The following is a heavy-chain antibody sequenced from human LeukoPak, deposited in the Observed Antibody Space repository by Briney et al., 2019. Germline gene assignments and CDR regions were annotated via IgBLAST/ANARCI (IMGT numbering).Heavy chain of an antibody. V-gene: IGHV3-48*03. Sequence: AGGSLRLSCAASGFTFSSYEMNWVRQAPGKGLEWVSYISSSGSTIYYAHSVKGRFTISRDKAKNSLYLQMNSLRAEDTAVYYCARVGYDIAYYYYGMDVWGKGTTVTVSS. CDR1: GFTFSSYE. D-gene: IGHD3-3*01. CDR3: ARVGYDIAYYYYGMDV. CDR2: ISSSGSTI. J-gene: IGHJ6*04.